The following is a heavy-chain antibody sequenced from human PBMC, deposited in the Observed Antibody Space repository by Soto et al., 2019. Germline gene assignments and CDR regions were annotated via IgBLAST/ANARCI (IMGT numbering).Heavy chain of an antibody. CDR1: GGSVSSGSYY. CDR2: IYYSGST. D-gene: IGHD1-26*01. CDR3: ARDIVGATYYYYYGMDV. Sequence: PSETLSLTCTVSGGSVSSGSYYWSWIRQPPGKGLEWIGYIYYSGSTNYNPSLKSRVTISVDTSKNQFSLKLSSVTAADTAVYYCARDIVGATYYYYYGMDVWGQGTTVTVSS. V-gene: IGHV4-61*01. J-gene: IGHJ6*02.